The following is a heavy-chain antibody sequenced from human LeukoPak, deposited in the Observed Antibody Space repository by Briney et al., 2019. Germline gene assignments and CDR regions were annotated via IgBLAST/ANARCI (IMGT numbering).Heavy chain of an antibody. CDR3: AREYGSGSYPGIDY. CDR2: ISAYNSAYNGNT. D-gene: IGHD3-10*01. J-gene: IGHJ4*02. CDR1: GYTFINYG. V-gene: IGHV1-18*01. Sequence: ASVKVSCEASGYTFINYGITWVRQAPGHGLEWMGWISAYNSAYNGNTHYAQKLQGRVTMTTDTSTNTGYMELRSLRSDDTAVYYCAREYGSGSYPGIDYWGQGTLVTVSS.